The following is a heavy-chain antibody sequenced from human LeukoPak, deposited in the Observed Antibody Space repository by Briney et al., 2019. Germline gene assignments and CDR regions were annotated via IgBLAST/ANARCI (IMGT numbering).Heavy chain of an antibody. CDR3: AKDYSIGYGGIADDY. CDR2: IWHDGSNK. Sequence: PGGSLRLSCAASGFTFSSYGMHWVRQAPGKGLEWVAVIWHDGSNKYYADSVKGRFTISRDNSKNTLYLQMNSLRAEDTAVYYCAKDYSIGYGGIADDYWGQGTLVTVSS. V-gene: IGHV3-33*06. J-gene: IGHJ4*02. D-gene: IGHD2-15*01. CDR1: GFTFSSYG.